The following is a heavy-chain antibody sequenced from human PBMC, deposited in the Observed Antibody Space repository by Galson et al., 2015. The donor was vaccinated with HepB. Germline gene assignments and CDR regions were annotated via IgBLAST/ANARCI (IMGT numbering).Heavy chain of an antibody. CDR3: AKGRRPGIAAAPFDY. CDR1: GFTFDDYA. Sequence: SLRLSCAASGFTFDDYAMHWVRQAPGKGLEWVSGISWNSGSIGYADSVKGRFTISRDNAKNSLYLQMNSLRAGDTALYYCAKGRRPGIAAAPFDYWGQGTLVTVSS. V-gene: IGHV3-9*01. CDR2: ISWNSGSI. J-gene: IGHJ4*02. D-gene: IGHD6-13*01.